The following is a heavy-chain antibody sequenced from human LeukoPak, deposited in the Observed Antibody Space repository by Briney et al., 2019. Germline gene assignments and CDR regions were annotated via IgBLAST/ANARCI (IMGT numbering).Heavy chain of an antibody. V-gene: IGHV1-46*01. CDR3: ARLIGDYYDNSRSSYWHGHLDY. CDR2: IDPSGGGT. J-gene: IGHJ4*02. CDR1: GYTFTSYG. D-gene: IGHD3-22*01. Sequence: ASVKVSCKASGYTFTSYGISWLRQAPGQELEWTGMIDPSGGGTAYAQKFQDRVTMTSDTSTSTVYMELNSLRSEDTAVYYCARLIGDYYDNSRSSYWHGHLDYWGQGALVTVSS.